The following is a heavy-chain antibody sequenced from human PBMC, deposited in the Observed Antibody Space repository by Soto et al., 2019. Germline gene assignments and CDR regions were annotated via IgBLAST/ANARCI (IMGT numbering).Heavy chain of an antibody. J-gene: IGHJ5*02. CDR1: CDSISSVNW. D-gene: IGHD3-10*02. Sequence: PSKNLSLTCAVSCDSISSVNWWSWVRQSPGQGLEWIGDIYHTGTTNYNPSLQSRVSLSVDKSKNEFSLNLTSVTAADTAVYYCAVSPWYFTMSSYVPRSQG. V-gene: IGHV4-4*02. CDR2: IYHTGTT. CDR3: AVSPWYFTMSSYVP.